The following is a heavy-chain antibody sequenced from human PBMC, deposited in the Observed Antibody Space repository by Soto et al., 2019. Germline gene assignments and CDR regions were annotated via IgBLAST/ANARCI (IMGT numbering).Heavy chain of an antibody. CDR1: GYSISSGYY. Sequence: PSETLSLTCAVSGYSISSGYYWGWIRQPPGEGLEWIGSIYYSGSTYYNPYLKRRVTISVDTSKNQFSLKLSSVTAADTAVYYCARHGVQGVAAYTELDYWGQGALVTVSS. CDR2: IYYSGST. V-gene: IGHV4-38-2*01. J-gene: IGHJ4*02. CDR3: ARHGVQGVAAYTELDY. D-gene: IGHD2-15*01.